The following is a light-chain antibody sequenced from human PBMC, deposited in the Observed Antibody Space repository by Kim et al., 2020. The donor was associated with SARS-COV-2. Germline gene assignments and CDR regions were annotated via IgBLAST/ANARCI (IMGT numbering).Light chain of an antibody. CDR3: MQDTQRRT. CDR2: KVS. V-gene: IGKV2-30*02. Sequence: DIVMTQSPLSLPVTLGQPASISCRSSQSLVHTDGNIYLSWFHQRPGQSPRRLIYKVSTRDSGVPDRFSGSGSGTDFTLQISRVEAEDVGVYYCMQDTQRRTFGGGTKLEIK. J-gene: IGKJ4*01. CDR1: QSLVHTDGNIY.